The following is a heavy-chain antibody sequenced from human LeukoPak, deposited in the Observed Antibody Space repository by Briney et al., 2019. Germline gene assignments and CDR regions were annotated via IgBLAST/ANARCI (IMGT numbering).Heavy chain of an antibody. D-gene: IGHD4-23*01. V-gene: IGHV3-48*02. CDR2: ISSSSSTI. Sequence: PWGSLTLSCAASGFTFSSYSMNWVRQAPGKGLEWVSYISSSSSTIYYADPLMGRFTISRDNAKNSLYLQMNSLRDEDTAVYYCARVGLRWYGGGGRGQGTLVTVSS. CDR3: ARVGLRWYGGGG. J-gene: IGHJ4*02. CDR1: GFTFSSYS.